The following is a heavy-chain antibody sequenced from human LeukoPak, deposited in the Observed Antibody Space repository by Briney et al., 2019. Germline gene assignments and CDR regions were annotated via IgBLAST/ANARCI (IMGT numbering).Heavy chain of an antibody. J-gene: IGHJ5*02. Sequence: SETLSLTCAVYGGSFSGYYWTWIRQPPGKGLEWIGEINHSGSTNYNASLKSRVTISVDTSKNHFSLKLSSVTAADTAVYYCARGSPRYGRERKWFDPWGQGTQVTVSS. CDR1: GGSFSGYY. CDR2: INHSGST. D-gene: IGHD1-1*01. V-gene: IGHV4-34*01. CDR3: ARGSPRYGRERKWFDP.